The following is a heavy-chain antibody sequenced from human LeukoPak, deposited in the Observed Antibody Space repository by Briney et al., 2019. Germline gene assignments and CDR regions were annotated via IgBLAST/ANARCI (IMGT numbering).Heavy chain of an antibody. CDR1: GFTFSSYA. Sequence: SGGSLRLSCAASGFTFSSYAMNWVRQAPGKGLEWVSAISGSGGSTYYADSVKGRFTISRDNSKNTLYLQMNSLRAEDTAVYYCAKDSDYYGSGCYFDYWGQGTLVTVSS. J-gene: IGHJ4*02. D-gene: IGHD3-10*01. CDR2: ISGSGGST. V-gene: IGHV3-23*01. CDR3: AKDSDYYGSGCYFDY.